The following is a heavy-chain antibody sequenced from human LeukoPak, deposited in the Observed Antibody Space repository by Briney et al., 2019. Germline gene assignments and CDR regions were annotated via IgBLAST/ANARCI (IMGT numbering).Heavy chain of an antibody. Sequence: GSLRLPCTASGFTFGDYAMSWVRQAPGKGLEWVGFIRSKAYGGTTEYAASVKGRFTISRDDSKSIAYLQMNSLKTEDTAVYYCTGDYGSGTWGQGTLVTVSS. CDR3: TGDYGSGT. D-gene: IGHD3-10*01. V-gene: IGHV3-49*04. CDR2: IRSKAYGGTT. J-gene: IGHJ5*02. CDR1: GFTFGDYA.